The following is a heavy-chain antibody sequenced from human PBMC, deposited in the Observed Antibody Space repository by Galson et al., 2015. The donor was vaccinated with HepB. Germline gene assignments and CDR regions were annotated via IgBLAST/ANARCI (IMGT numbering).Heavy chain of an antibody. D-gene: IGHD5-12*01. CDR3: AREWKWIVATLLDYYYGMDV. CDR1: GFTFSSYG. Sequence: SLRLSCAASGFTFSSYGMHWVRQAPGKGLEWVAVIWYDGSNKYYADSVKGRFTISRDNSKNTLYLQMNSLRAEDTAVYYCAREWKWIVATLLDYYYGMDVWGQGTTVTVSS. V-gene: IGHV3-33*01. CDR2: IWYDGSNK. J-gene: IGHJ6*02.